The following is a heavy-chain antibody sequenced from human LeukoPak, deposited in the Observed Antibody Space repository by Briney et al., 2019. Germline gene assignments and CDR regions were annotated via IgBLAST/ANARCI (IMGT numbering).Heavy chain of an antibody. D-gene: IGHD3-22*01. CDR2: VYYSGTT. CDR1: GGSISSYY. J-gene: IGHJ4*02. V-gene: IGHV4-39*07. Sequence: SETLSLTCTVSGGSISSYYWAWIRQPPGKGLEWIGSVYYSGTTHYLASLKSRVTISVDTSKNQFSLNLTSVTAADTAVYYCARDLMGRRYYYDSTGYAHFDYWGQGILVTVSS. CDR3: ARDLMGRRYYYDSTGYAHFDY.